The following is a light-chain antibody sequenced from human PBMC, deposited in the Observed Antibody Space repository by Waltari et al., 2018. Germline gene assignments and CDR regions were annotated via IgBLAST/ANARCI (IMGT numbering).Light chain of an antibody. CDR3: QHYVSLPVT. V-gene: IGKV3-20*01. CDR2: GAS. Sequence: IVLTQSPGPRSLSPGERATLSCRASQSVSRALAWYQQNPGQAPRLLIYGASNRATGIPDRFSGSGSGTDFSLIISRLEPEDFAVYYCQHYVSLPVTFGQGTKVEIK. J-gene: IGKJ1*01. CDR1: QSVSRA.